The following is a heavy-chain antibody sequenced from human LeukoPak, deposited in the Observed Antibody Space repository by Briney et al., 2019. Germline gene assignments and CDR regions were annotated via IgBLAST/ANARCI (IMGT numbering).Heavy chain of an antibody. D-gene: IGHD1-1*01. CDR1: GFIVSSNY. CDR3: ARDSETETGWYYNGMDV. J-gene: IGHJ6*01. Sequence: PGGSLTLSCAASGFIVSSNYMNWARQAPGKGLEWIAVLYSGGSAYYADSVKGRFTISRDNSKNTLYLQFYSLRAEDTAIYYCARDSETETGWYYNGMDVWGEGSTVTVSS. CDR2: LYSGGSA. V-gene: IGHV3-53*01.